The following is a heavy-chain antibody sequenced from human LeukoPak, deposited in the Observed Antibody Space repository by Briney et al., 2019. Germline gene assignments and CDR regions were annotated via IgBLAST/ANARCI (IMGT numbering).Heavy chain of an antibody. J-gene: IGHJ3*02. CDR2: IWYSGSNK. Sequence: GGSLRLSCAASGFTFSSYGMHWVRQAPGKGLEWVAVIWYSGSNKYYADSVKGRFTISRDTSKNTLYLQMDSLRAEDTAVYYCAKESPSGSWFSFDIWGQGTMVTVSS. D-gene: IGHD1-26*01. V-gene: IGHV3-30*02. CDR3: AKESPSGSWFSFDI. CDR1: GFTFSSYG.